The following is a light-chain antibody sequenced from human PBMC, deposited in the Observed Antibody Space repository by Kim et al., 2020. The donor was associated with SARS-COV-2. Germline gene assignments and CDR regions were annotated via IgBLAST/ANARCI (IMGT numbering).Light chain of an antibody. J-gene: IGKJ4*01. V-gene: IGKV1-5*01. CDR2: DAS. Sequence: AFVGDRVTLTCRASQSIGRWLAWFQQKPGKAPNLLIYDASSLQSGVPSRFSGSGSGTDFTLTIGSLQPDDFASYYCQQYNSGSLVSFGGGTKLDI. CDR1: QSIGRW. CDR3: QQYNSGSLVS.